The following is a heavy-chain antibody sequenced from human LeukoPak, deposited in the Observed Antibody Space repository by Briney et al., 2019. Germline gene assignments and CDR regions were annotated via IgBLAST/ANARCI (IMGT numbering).Heavy chain of an antibody. V-gene: IGHV3-23*01. CDR2: ISGTGGAK. J-gene: IGHJ5*01. Sequence: GGSLRLSCVASGFSFVNYAMSWVRQAPGKGLQWVSQISGTGGAKWYAGFARDRFTISRDNSKNTLYLQMSGLRVEDTAMYYCVKDPRDTYGTNWFVSWGQGTLLIVSS. D-gene: IGHD2-21*01. CDR3: VKDPRDTYGTNWFVS. CDR1: GFSFVNYA.